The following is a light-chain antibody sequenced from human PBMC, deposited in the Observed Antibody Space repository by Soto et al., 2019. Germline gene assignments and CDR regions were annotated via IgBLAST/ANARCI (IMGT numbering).Light chain of an antibody. CDR3: QQSYSTPPVT. CDR2: AAS. V-gene: IGKV1-39*01. J-gene: IGKJ1*01. CDR1: QSINSY. Sequence: DIQMTQSPSSLSGSVGDRVTITCRASQSINSYLNWYQQKPGKAPKLLIYAASSLQSGVPSRFSGSGSGTDFTLTISSLQPEDFATYYCQQSYSTPPVTFGQGTKVEIK.